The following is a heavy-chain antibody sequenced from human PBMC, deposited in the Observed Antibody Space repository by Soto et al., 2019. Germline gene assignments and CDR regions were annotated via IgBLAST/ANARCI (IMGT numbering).Heavy chain of an antibody. CDR1: GYTFTSWA. D-gene: IGHD6-13*01. V-gene: IGHV1-3*01. CDR3: ARGAAGKDFDY. Sequence: QVQLVQSGAEVKKPGASVKVSCKASGYTFTSWAIHWVRQAPGQGLEWMGWINAGRGDTKYSQNFQDRVTITRDTSANTAYMEMSSLRSEDTAVFHCARGAAGKDFDYWGQGTLVTVSS. CDR2: INAGRGDT. J-gene: IGHJ4*02.